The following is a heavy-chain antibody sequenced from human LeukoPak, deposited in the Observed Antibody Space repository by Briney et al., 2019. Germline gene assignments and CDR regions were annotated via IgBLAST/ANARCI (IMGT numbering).Heavy chain of an antibody. CDR3: ARGRGARYYDFWSGSAKRPDIPVYFDY. CDR2: INHSGST. CDR1: GGSFSGYY. Sequence: SETLSLTCAVYGGSFSGYYWSWIRQPPGKGLEWIGEINHSGSTNYHPSLKSRVTISVDTSKNQFSLKLSSVTAADTAVYYCARGRGARYYDFWSGSAKRPDIPVYFDYWGQGTLVTVSS. V-gene: IGHV4-34*01. D-gene: IGHD3-3*01. J-gene: IGHJ4*02.